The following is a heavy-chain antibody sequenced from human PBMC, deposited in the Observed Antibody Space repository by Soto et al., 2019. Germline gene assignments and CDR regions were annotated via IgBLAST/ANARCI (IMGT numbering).Heavy chain of an antibody. J-gene: IGHJ4*02. Sequence: EVQLVESGGGLVKPGGSLRLSCTATGFTFSSHNMNWVRQAPGKGLEWVSYISTWSSYTFYADSVKGRFTISRDNAKNSLLVQMNSLRAEETAVYSCARATQDYGALDYWGQGALVTASS. CDR1: GFTFSSHN. CDR2: ISTWSSYT. D-gene: IGHD4-17*01. V-gene: IGHV3-21*01. CDR3: ARATQDYGALDY.